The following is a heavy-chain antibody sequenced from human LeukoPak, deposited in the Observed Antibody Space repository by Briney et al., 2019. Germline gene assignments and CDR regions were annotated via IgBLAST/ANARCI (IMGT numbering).Heavy chain of an antibody. D-gene: IGHD3-10*01. J-gene: IGHJ4*02. V-gene: IGHV4-59*01. Sequence: SETLSLTCTVSGGSISSYFWSWIRQPPGKGLEWLAFIHYTGETNYNPSLRSRPTISVDTSKNQFSLRLSSLTAADTAIYYCARDIYGSGYGYFDQWGQGALVTVSS. CDR3: ARDIYGSGYGYFDQ. CDR2: IHYTGET. CDR1: GGSISSYF.